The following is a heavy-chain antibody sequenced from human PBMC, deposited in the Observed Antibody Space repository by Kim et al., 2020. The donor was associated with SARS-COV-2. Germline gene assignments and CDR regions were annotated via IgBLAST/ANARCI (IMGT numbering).Heavy chain of an antibody. V-gene: IGHV4-4*02. CDR2: IYHSGST. D-gene: IGHD3-16*01. Sequence: SETLSLTCAVSGGSISSSNWWSWVRQPPGKGLEWIGEIYHSGSTNYNPSLKSRVTISVDKSKNQFSLKLSSVTAADTAVYYCVCVPQYDYVWGSRDYYYYGMDVWGQGTTVTVSS. CDR1: GGSISSSNW. J-gene: IGHJ6*02. CDR3: VCVPQYDYVWGSRDYYYYGMDV.